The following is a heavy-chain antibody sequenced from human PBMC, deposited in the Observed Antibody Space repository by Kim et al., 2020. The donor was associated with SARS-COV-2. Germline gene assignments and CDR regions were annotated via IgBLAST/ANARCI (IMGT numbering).Heavy chain of an antibody. CDR1: GYTFRDYG. D-gene: IGHD3-22*01. CDR3: ARELKVYDSSGYVY. Sequence: GGSLRLSCEGSGYTFRDYGMAWVRQAPGKGLEWVSGINWNAGSKGYADSVKGRFTISRDNAENSLYLQMNSLRAEDTALYYCARELKVYDSSGYVYWGQGTLATVSS. CDR2: INWNAGSK. V-gene: IGHV3-20*04. J-gene: IGHJ4*02.